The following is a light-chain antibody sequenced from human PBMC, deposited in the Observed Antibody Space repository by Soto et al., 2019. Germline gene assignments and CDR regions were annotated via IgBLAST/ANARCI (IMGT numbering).Light chain of an antibody. CDR1: QDIVTY. Sequence: DIQMTQSPSTVSASVGDSVTISCRASQDIVTYLAWYQQKPGKAPKLLIFDASTLQSGVPPRFRGRGSGSDFTLTISSLQPDDVGVYFCQHYTLSSGPFGQGTRV. CDR2: DAS. J-gene: IGKJ1*01. V-gene: IGKV1-5*01. CDR3: QHYTLSSGP.